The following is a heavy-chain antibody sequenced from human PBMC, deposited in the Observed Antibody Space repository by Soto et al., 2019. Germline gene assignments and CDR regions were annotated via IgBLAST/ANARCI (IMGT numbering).Heavy chain of an antibody. J-gene: IGHJ6*02. D-gene: IGHD3-22*01. CDR1: GGTFSSYA. CDR2: IIPIFGTA. V-gene: IGHV1-69*06. CDR3: ARGGKYYYDSSGVSHGMDV. Sequence: QVQLVQSGAEVKKPGSSVKVSCKASGGTFSSYAISWVRQAPGQGLEWMGGIIPIFGTANYAQKFQGRVTITADKATRTAYMELSSLRSEDTAVYYCARGGKYYYDSSGVSHGMDVWGQGTTVTVSS.